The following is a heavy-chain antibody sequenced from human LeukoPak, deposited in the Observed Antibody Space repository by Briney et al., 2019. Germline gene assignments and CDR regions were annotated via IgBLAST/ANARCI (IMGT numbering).Heavy chain of an antibody. V-gene: IGHV4-34*01. Sequence: ASETLSLTCGVYGGSFSGNYWSWIRQSPGKGLEWIGEINRGGITNYNPSLKSRVTISIDTSKNQFFLKLTSVSAADTAVYYCTRNGWYSLDSWGQGTLVTVSS. J-gene: IGHJ4*02. CDR2: INRGGIT. D-gene: IGHD6-19*01. CDR3: TRNGWYSLDS. CDR1: GGSFSGNY.